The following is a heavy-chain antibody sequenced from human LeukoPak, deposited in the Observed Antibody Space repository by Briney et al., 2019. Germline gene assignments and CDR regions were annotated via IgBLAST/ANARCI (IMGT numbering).Heavy chain of an antibody. D-gene: IGHD6-19*01. J-gene: IGHJ6*02. Sequence: GGSLRLSCAASGFTFSNYAMSWVRQAPGKGLEWVANIKQDGSEKYYVDSVKGRFTISRDNAKNSLYLQMNSLRVEDTAVYYCARDLTSIAVAGWVYYYGMDVWGQGTTVTVSS. V-gene: IGHV3-7*01. CDR2: IKQDGSEK. CDR3: ARDLTSIAVAGWVYYYGMDV. CDR1: GFTFSNYA.